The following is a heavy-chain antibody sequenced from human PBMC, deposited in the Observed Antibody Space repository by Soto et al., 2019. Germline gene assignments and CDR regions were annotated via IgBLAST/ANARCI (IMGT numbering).Heavy chain of an antibody. CDR1: GFTPSDHG. V-gene: IGHV3-30*18. J-gene: IGHJ2*01. Sequence: QEQLPPSGGGVAQPRRPLRLSCAASGFTPSDHGVHWVRQAPGKGLEWVAVMPYDGKNVYYSDSVKGRFTISRDNSRDTLYLQMNSLRPEDTAVYYCAKDPTVDDWYFDLWGRGTLVAVSS. CDR2: MPYDGKNV. CDR3: AKDPTVDDWYFDL. D-gene: IGHD4-17*01.